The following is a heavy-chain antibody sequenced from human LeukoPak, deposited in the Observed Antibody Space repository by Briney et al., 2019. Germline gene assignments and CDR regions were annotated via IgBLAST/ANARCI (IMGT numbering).Heavy chain of an antibody. CDR3: ARVENRAATGPYAARGVDY. CDR1: GYTFTGYY. Sequence: ASVKVSCKSSGYTFTGYYMHWVRQAPGQGLEWMGWINPNSGGTNYAQKFQGRVTMTRDTSISTAYMELSRLRSDDTAVYYCARVENRAATGPYAARGVDYWGQGTLVTVSS. V-gene: IGHV1-2*02. D-gene: IGHD6-13*01. J-gene: IGHJ4*02. CDR2: INPNSGGT.